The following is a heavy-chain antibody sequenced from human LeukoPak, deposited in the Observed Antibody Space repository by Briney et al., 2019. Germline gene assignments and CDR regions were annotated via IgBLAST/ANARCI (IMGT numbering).Heavy chain of an antibody. CDR1: GYSFTNYW. CDR3: ARGGSIVGAVDAFDI. J-gene: IGHJ3*02. D-gene: IGHD1-26*01. CDR2: IYPGDSDT. V-gene: IGHV5-51*01. Sequence: GESLKISCKGSGYSFTNYWIGWVRQMPGKGLEWMGVIYPGDSDTRYSPSFQGLVTLSADKSIGTAYLQWSSLKASDTAMYYCARGGSIVGAVDAFDIWGQGTMVTVSS.